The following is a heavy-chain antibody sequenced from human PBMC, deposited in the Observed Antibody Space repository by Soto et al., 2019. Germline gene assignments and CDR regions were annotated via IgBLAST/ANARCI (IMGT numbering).Heavy chain of an antibody. Sequence: SETLSLTCTVSVGSITNSHWWLCFRLPSAKGLEWIGDIYHAGSTKYKPSLERRVTISVDTSNNQFALTLTSVTAADTAVYFCARGPPIVGNTTPLDSWGQGTLVT. V-gene: IGHV4-4*02. J-gene: IGHJ4*02. CDR2: IYHAGST. CDR1: VGSITNSHW. CDR3: ARGPPIVGNTTPLDS. D-gene: IGHD1-26*01.